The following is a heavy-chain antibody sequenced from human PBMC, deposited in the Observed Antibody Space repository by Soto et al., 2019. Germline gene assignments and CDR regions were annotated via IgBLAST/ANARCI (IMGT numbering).Heavy chain of an antibody. CDR1: GGSISSYY. CDR3: ARGRRAYDAFDI. J-gene: IGHJ3*02. V-gene: IGHV4-59*01. CDR2: IYYSGST. Sequence: SETLSLTCTVSGGSISSYYWSWIRQPPGKGLEWIGYIYYSGSTNYNPSLKSRVTISVDTSKNQFSLKLSSVTAADTAVYYCARGRRAYDAFDIWGQGTMVTLSS.